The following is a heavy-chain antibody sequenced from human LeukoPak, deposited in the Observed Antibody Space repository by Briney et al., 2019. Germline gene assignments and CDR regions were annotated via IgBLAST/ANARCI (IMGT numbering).Heavy chain of an antibody. CDR1: GFTFSSYA. Sequence: GGSLRLSCAASGFTFSSYAMSWVRQAPGKGLEWVSAISGSGGSTYYADSVKGRFTISRDNSKNTLYLQMNSLRAEDTAVYYCAKDFLITFGGVIAPCFDYWGQGTLATVSS. J-gene: IGHJ4*02. CDR3: AKDFLITFGGVIAPCFDY. CDR2: ISGSGGST. D-gene: IGHD3-16*02. V-gene: IGHV3-23*01.